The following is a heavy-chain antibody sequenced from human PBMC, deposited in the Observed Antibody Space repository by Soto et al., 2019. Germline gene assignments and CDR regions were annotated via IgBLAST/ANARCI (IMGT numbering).Heavy chain of an antibody. CDR1: GFTFSSYG. CDR2: IWFDESQE. CDR3: ARANYYGSGSLDY. V-gene: IGHV3-33*01. D-gene: IGHD3-10*01. Sequence: QVQLVESGGGVVQPGRSLRLSCVASGFTFSSYGMQWVRQAPGKGLDWVAVIWFDESQEYYADSVKGRFTISRDNSKRTLYLQMNSLRAEDTAVYYCARANYYGSGSLDYWGQGTLVTVSS. J-gene: IGHJ4*02.